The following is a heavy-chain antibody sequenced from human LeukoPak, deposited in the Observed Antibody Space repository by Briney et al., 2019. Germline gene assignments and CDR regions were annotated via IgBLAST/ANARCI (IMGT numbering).Heavy chain of an antibody. J-gene: IGHJ4*02. CDR3: AREGLRFLEWLPQGFGY. CDR1: GFTFSSYE. D-gene: IGHD3-3*01. V-gene: IGHV3-48*03. CDR2: ISSSGSTI. Sequence: PGGSLRLSCAASGFTFSSYEMNWVRQAPGKGLEWVSYISSSGSTIYYADSVKGRFTISRDNAKNSLYLQMNSLRAEDTAVYYCAREGLRFLEWLPQGFGYWGQGTLVTVSS.